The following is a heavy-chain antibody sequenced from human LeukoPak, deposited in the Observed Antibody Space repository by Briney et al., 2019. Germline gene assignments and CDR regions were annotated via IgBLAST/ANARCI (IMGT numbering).Heavy chain of an antibody. CDR3: ARHLDWAFDY. Sequence: GGSLRLSCAASGFTFNKFWMTWARQAPGKGLEWVANINPDGSDKHHVDSVKGRFRISRDNAENSLYLQMDSLRAEDTAVYYCARHLDWAFDYCGQGTLVTVSS. CDR2: INPDGSDK. V-gene: IGHV3-7*01. D-gene: IGHD2-21*01. CDR1: GFTFNKFW. J-gene: IGHJ4*02.